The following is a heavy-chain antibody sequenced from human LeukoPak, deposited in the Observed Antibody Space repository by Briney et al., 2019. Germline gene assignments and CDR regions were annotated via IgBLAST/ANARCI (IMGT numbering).Heavy chain of an antibody. V-gene: IGHV3-43*01. J-gene: IGHJ4*02. CDR1: GFNIDYCS. CDR3: AKEMFGTRWISCDY. Sequence: PGGSLRLSCEGSGFNIDYCSMHRVRQFPGKGLEWLSLINRNGDNTFYADSVKGRFTIPRDNRKDSVYLQMNGLTSEDSGLYYCAKEMFGTRWISCDYWGQGTLVTVSS. D-gene: IGHD3-3*01. CDR2: INRNGDNT.